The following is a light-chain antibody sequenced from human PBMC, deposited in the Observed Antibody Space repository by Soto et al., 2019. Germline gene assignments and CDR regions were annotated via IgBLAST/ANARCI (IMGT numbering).Light chain of an antibody. J-gene: IGLJ2*01. CDR1: NIGSKN. V-gene: IGLV3-9*01. CDR2: RDN. CDR3: QVWDSSTGV. Sequence: SYELTQPLSVSVALGQTARITCGGNNIGSKNVHWYQQRPGQAPVVVIYRDNNRPSGIPERFSGSNSGNTATLTISRAQGGDEADYYCQVWDSSTGVFGGGTKVTVL.